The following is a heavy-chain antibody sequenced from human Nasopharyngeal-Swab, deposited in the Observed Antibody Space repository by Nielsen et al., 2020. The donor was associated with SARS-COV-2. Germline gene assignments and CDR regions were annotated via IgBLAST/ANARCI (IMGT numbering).Heavy chain of an antibody. D-gene: IGHD2-2*01. CDR3: ASRPQLLLFWFDP. Sequence: WIRQPPGKGLEWIGSIYYSGSTYYNPSLKSRVTISVDTSKNQFSLKLSSVTAADTAVYYCASRPQLLLFWFDPWGQGTLVTVSS. CDR2: IYYSGST. V-gene: IGHV4-39*07. J-gene: IGHJ5*02.